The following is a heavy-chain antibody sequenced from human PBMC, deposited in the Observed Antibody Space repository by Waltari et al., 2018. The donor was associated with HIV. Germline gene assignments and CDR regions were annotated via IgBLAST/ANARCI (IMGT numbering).Heavy chain of an antibody. CDR2: IYYSGST. D-gene: IGHD2-15*01. V-gene: IGHV4-59*01. Sequence: QVQLQESGPGLVKPSETLSLTCTVSGGSISSYYWSWIRQHPGKGLEWIGYIYYSGSTNYNPSLKSRVTISVDTSKNQFSLKLSSVTAADTAVYYCARGLGYCSGGSCYNWFDPWGQGTLVTVSS. CDR1: GGSISSYY. J-gene: IGHJ5*02. CDR3: ARGLGYCSGGSCYNWFDP.